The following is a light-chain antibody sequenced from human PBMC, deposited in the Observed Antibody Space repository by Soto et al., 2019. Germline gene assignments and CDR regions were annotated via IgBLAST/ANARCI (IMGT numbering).Light chain of an antibody. CDR1: QSVGRY. CDR3: ARYRHSFS. J-gene: IGKJ5*01. Sequence: YPGEGASLSCRASQSVGRYLAWYQQKPGQAPRLLIYGASSRATGIPDRFSGSGSGTDFTLTINSLEPEEFAVDYGARYRHSFSFG. CDR2: GAS. V-gene: IGKV3-20*01.